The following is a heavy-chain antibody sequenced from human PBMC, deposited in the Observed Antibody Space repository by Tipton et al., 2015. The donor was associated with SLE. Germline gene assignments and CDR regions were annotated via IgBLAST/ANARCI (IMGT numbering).Heavy chain of an antibody. D-gene: IGHD2/OR15-2a*01. CDR1: GFSFDDYA. CDR2: VTWNSGIK. CDR3: AKDRGAFLPPFGVDV. J-gene: IGHJ6*02. Sequence: VQLVQSGGGLVQPGRSLRLSCAAFGFSFDDYAMHWVRQAPGKGLEWVSGVTWNSGIKANADSAEGRFTISRDNAKNSLFLEMNSLRPEDTALYYCAKDRGAFLPPFGVDVWGPGTTVNVSS. V-gene: IGHV3-9*01.